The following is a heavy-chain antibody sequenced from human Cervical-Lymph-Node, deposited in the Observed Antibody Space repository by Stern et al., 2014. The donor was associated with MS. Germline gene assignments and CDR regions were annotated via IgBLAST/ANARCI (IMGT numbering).Heavy chain of an antibody. Sequence: QVQLQESGPGLVKPSETLSLTCAVSGGSITNYNWWSWVRQAPGKGLEWIGDIYHTGGTNPNPSLKSRVTISVDKSKNHFSLRLTSVTAADTAVYYCASKSEWFDPWGQGTLVTVSS. V-gene: IGHV4-4*02. CDR1: GGSITNYNW. CDR2: IYHTGGT. J-gene: IGHJ5*02. CDR3: ASKSEWFDP.